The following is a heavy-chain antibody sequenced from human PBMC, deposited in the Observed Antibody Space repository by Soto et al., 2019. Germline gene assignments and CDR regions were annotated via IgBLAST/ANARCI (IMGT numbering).Heavy chain of an antibody. CDR1: GITFGSRA. CDR2: TTDTGGDT. J-gene: IGHJ6*02. Sequence: PGGSLRLSCVASGITFGSRAMSWVRQAPGEGLEWVSTTTDTGGDTKYADSVKGRFTISRDNAKNSLYLQMNSLRAEDTAVYYCARTRDDYVWGSYRLPGVWGQGTTVTVSS. CDR3: ARTRDDYVWGSYRLPGV. D-gene: IGHD3-16*02. V-gene: IGHV3-23*01.